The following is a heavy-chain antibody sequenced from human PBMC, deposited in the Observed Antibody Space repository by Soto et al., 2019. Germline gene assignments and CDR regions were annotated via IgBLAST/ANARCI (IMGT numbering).Heavy chain of an antibody. CDR2: ISGSGGST. J-gene: IGHJ5*02. CDR3: AKDRNAWAITTFGRAIRVRCFDP. Sequence: YGAAPYDTLRVYDRMSLRQPHRKALNWVSAISGSGGSTYYADSVKGRFTISRDNSKNTRYLQMNSLRAEDTAVYYCAKDRNAWAITTFGRAIRVRCFDPCGQGNLVNGS. CDR1: YDTLRVYD. V-gene: IGHV3-23*01. D-gene: IGHD3-3*01.